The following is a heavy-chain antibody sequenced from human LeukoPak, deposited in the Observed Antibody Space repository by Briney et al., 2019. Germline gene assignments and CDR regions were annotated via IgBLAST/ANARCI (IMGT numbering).Heavy chain of an antibody. Sequence: GGSLRLSCVASAFSFSSYAMHWVRQAPGKGLESVAFIRFDSTGEEYADSVKGRFTISRDNAKNTLYLQMNSLRAEDTAVYYCARVRITMVRGVESPYYFDYWGQGTLVTVSS. CDR2: IRFDSTGE. V-gene: IGHV3-30*02. CDR1: AFSFSSYA. CDR3: ARVRITMVRGVESPYYFDY. J-gene: IGHJ4*02. D-gene: IGHD3-10*01.